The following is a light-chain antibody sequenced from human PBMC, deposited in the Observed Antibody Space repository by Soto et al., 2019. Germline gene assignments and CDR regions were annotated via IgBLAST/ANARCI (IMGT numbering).Light chain of an antibody. CDR1: QSVSNIH. Sequence: IVLTQSPGTLSLSPGERASLSCRASQSVSNIHLAWYQQKPGQAPRLLIYVASSRASGIPDRFGGSGSGTGFTLSNSRLQPADVALYYGQDYGDSQYTFGQGTELEIK. CDR2: VAS. J-gene: IGKJ2*01. CDR3: QDYGDSQYT. V-gene: IGKV3-20*01.